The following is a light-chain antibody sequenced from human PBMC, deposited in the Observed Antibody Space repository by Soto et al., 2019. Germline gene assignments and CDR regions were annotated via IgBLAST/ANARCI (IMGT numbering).Light chain of an antibody. CDR2: GAS. CDR3: QQLFMYPPT. Sequence: EIVMTQSPATLSVSPGEGATLSCRASQSVGINLAWYQQKPGQAPRVVVYGASTRATGIPARFSGSGSGTDFTLTVSSLQPEDFATYYCQQLFMYPPTFGPGTKVDIK. J-gene: IGKJ3*01. CDR1: QSVGIN. V-gene: IGKV3-15*01.